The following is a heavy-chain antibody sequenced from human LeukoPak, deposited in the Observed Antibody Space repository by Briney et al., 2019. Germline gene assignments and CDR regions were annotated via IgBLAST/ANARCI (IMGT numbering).Heavy chain of an antibody. Sequence: ASVKVSCKASGYTFTSYAMHWVRQAPGQRLEWMGWINAGNGNTKYSQKFQGRVTITRDTSASTAYMELSSLRSEDTAVYYCARDGKISGSYYVPPGYWGQGTLVTVSS. CDR1: GYTFTSYA. D-gene: IGHD1-26*01. J-gene: IGHJ4*02. V-gene: IGHV1-3*01. CDR3: ARDGKISGSYYVPPGY. CDR2: INAGNGNT.